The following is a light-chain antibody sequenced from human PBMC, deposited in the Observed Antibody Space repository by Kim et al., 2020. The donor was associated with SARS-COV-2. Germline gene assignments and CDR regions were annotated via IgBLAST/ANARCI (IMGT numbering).Light chain of an antibody. J-gene: IGLJ3*02. CDR2: TDN. Sequence: QLVLTQPPSASGTPGQRVTISCSGSSSNIGSHTVSWYQQLPGTAPKLLIYTDNLRPSGVPDRFSGSKFGTSASLAISGLQSEDEADYYCAAWDDSLLWEFGGGTQLTVL. CDR1: SSNIGSHT. CDR3: AAWDDSLLWE. V-gene: IGLV1-44*01.